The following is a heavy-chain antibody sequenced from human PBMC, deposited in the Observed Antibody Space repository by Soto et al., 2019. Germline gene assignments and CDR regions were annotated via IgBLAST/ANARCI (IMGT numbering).Heavy chain of an antibody. V-gene: IGHV3-33*08. CDR2: IWYDGSNK. CDR1: GFTFSSYE. D-gene: IGHD2-2*01. J-gene: IGHJ6*02. Sequence: PGGSLRLSCAASGFTFSSYEMNWVRQAPGKGLEWVAVIWYDGSNKYYADSVKGRFTISRDNSKNTLYLQMNSLRAEDTAVYYCARVKGVVPAPYYYYGMDVWGQGTTVTVSS. CDR3: ARVKGVVPAPYYYYGMDV.